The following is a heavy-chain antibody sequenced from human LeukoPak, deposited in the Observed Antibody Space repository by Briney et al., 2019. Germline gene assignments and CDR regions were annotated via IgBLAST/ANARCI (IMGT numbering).Heavy chain of an antibody. V-gene: IGHV4-59*08. CDR1: GGSISSYY. CDR3: ARHEAGGWPAMHAFDI. Sequence: TASETLSLTCTVSGGSISSYYWSWIRQPPGKGLEWLGLIYYGGRPNYNPPLKSRVPISVDTSKNQFSLKLSSVTAADTAVYYCARHEAGGWPAMHAFDIWGQGTMVTVSS. J-gene: IGHJ3*02. CDR2: IYYGGRP. D-gene: IGHD6-19*01.